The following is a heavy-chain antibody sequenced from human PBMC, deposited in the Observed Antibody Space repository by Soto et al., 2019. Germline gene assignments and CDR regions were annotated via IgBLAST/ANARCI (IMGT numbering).Heavy chain of an antibody. CDR3: VREDGKVGTNSAFDY. D-gene: IGHD1-26*01. CDR1: GFTFSTYT. V-gene: IGHV3-21*01. J-gene: IGHJ4*02. Sequence: GGSLRLSCASSGFTFSTYTMNWVRQAPGKGLEWVSSINGRGNYIYYAESVKGRFTICRGNAKNSLYLQMDRLRAEDTALYYCVREDGKVGTNSAFDYWGLGALVTVSS. CDR2: INGRGNYI.